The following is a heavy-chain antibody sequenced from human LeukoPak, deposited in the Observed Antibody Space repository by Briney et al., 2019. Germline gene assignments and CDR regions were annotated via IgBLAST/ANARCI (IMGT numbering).Heavy chain of an antibody. J-gene: IGHJ4*02. CDR3: ARAYCSTTGCSLDY. CDR1: AGSISSYY. CDR2: IYTSGST. V-gene: IGHV4-4*07. D-gene: IGHD2-2*01. Sequence: SETLSLTCTVSAGSISSYYWSWIRQPAGKGLEWIGRIYTSGSTKYNPSLKSRVTMSVDTSKSQFSLKLTSVTAADTAVYYCARAYCSTTGCSLDYWGQGTPVTVSS.